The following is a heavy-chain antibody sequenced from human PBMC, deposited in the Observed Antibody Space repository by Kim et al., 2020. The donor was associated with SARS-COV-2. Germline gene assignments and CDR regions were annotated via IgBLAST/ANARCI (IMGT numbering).Heavy chain of an antibody. CDR3: ARGDSGYDLGYYYSGMDV. CDR1: GGSISSYY. Sequence: SETLSLTCTVSGGSISSYYWSWIRQPPGKGLEWIGYIYYSGSTNYNPSLKSRVTISVDTSKNQFSLKLSSVTAADTAVYYCARGDSGYDLGYYYSGMDV. CDR2: IYYSGST. D-gene: IGHD5-12*01. J-gene: IGHJ6*01. V-gene: IGHV4-59*01.